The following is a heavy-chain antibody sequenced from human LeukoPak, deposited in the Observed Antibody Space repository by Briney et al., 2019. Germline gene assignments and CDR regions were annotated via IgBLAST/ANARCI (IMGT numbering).Heavy chain of an antibody. V-gene: IGHV3-23*01. CDR3: AKVPLYCGGDYCGVFDY. Sequence: GGSLRLSCAASGFTFSSYGMSWVRQAPGKGLEWVSAISGSGGSTYYADSVKGRFTISRDNSKNTLYLQMNSLRAEDTAVYYCAKVPLYCGGDYCGVFDYWGQGTLVTVSS. CDR2: ISGSGGST. J-gene: IGHJ4*02. CDR1: GFTFSSYG. D-gene: IGHD2-21*02.